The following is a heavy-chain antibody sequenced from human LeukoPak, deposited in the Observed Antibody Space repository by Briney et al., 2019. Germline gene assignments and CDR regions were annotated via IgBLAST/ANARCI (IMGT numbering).Heavy chain of an antibody. CDR1: DGSISSYY. Sequence: SETLSLTCTVSDGSISSYYWNWIRQPPGKGLEWIGYVSYSGSTNYNPSLKSRVIISVDTSKNQFSLKLSSVTAADTATYYCAGDFTDYGAPRDAFDIWGQGTMVTVSS. V-gene: IGHV4-59*01. D-gene: IGHD4-17*01. CDR2: VSYSGST. CDR3: AGDFTDYGAPRDAFDI. J-gene: IGHJ3*02.